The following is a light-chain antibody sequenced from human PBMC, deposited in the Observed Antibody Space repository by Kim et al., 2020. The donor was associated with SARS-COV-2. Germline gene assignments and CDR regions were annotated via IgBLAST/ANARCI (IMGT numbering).Light chain of an antibody. CDR1: SSYFVPYNH. CDR3: TSHANNNYV. J-gene: IGLJ1*01. CDR2: GVT. Sequence: PGQSVTNSRSEPSSYFVPYNHGSWYQQHPGKAPKLMIYGVTKRPSGVPDRFAGSKSGNTASLTVSGLQAEDEADYYCTSHANNNYVFGAGTKVTVL. V-gene: IGLV2-8*01.